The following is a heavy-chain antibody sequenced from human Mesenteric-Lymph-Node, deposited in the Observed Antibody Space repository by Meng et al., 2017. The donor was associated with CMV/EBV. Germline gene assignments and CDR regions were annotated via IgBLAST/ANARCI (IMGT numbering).Heavy chain of an antibody. V-gene: IGHV1-2*02. Sequence: ASVKVSCKTSGYTFTGYYMHWVRQAPGQGLEWMGWINPNSGDIHYPQKFLGRVTMTRDTSISTAHMELSRLRSDDTAVYYCARGLYSSGWSFDYWGQGTLVTVSS. CDR3: ARGLYSSGWSFDY. D-gene: IGHD6-19*01. CDR1: GYTFTGYY. CDR2: INPNSGDI. J-gene: IGHJ4*02.